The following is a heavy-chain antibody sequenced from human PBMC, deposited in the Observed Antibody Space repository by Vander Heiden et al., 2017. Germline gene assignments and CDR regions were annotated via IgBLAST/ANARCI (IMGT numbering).Heavy chain of an antibody. Sequence: QVQLVASGGGVVQPGRSLRLSCAASGFTFSSYGMHWVRQALGKGLEWVAVIWYDGSNKYYADSVKGRFTISRDNSKNTLYLQMNSLRAEDTAVYYCARCLYSYGFGFYYYGMDVWGQGTTVTVSS. V-gene: IGHV3-33*01. CDR1: GFTFSSYG. CDR3: ARCLYSYGFGFYYYGMDV. J-gene: IGHJ6*02. CDR2: IWYDGSNK. D-gene: IGHD5-18*01.